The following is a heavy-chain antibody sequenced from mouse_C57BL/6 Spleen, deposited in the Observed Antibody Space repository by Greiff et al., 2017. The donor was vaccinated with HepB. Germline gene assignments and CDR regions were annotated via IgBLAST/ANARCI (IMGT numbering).Heavy chain of an antibody. V-gene: IGHV1-55*01. Sequence: QVHVKQPGAELVKPGASVKMSCKASGYTFTSYWITWVKQRPGQGLAWIGDIYPGSGSTNYNEKFKSKATLTVDTSSSTAYVQLSSLTSEDSAVYYCARVYYGSSYDAMDYGGQGTSVTVSS. D-gene: IGHD1-1*01. CDR2: IYPGSGST. CDR1: GYTFTSYW. J-gene: IGHJ4*01. CDR3: ARVYYGSSYDAMDY.